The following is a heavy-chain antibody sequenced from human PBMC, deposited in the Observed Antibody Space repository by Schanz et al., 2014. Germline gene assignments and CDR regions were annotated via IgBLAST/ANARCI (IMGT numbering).Heavy chain of an antibody. CDR2: IWNNGVTK. D-gene: IGHD4-17*01. CDR3: ARPRFDYGEVDY. J-gene: IGHJ4*02. CDR1: GFTLSSYA. V-gene: IGHV3-33*08. Sequence: QVQLVESGGGVVQPGRSLRLSCAAYGFTLSSYAMHWVRQPAGKGLEWVAVIWNNGVTKYYADSVRGRFTISRDRFQNTLYLRMSSLRAEDTAVYYCARPRFDYGEVDYWGQGTQVTVSS.